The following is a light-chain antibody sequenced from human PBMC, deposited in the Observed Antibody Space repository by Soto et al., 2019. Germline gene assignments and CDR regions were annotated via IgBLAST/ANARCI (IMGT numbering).Light chain of an antibody. CDR2: GNS. CDR3: QSYDSSLSGSAV. V-gene: IGLV1-40*01. J-gene: IGLJ3*02. Sequence: QSLLTQPPSVSGAPGQGVTLSCTGSSSKIGAGYDVHWYQQLPGTAPKLLVSGNSNRPSGVPDRFSGSKSGTSASLAITGLQAEDEADYSCQSYDSSLSGSAVFGGGTKVTVL. CDR1: SSKIGAGYD.